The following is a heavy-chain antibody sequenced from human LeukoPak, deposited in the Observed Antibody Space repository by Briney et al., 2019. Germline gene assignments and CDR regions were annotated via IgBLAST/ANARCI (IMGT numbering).Heavy chain of an antibody. J-gene: IGHJ4*02. CDR3: AKDRGTIFGDY. CDR2: INSDGSNT. CDR1: GFTFSSYW. Sequence: GGSLRLSCAASGFTFSSYWMHWVRQAPGKGLVWVSRINSDGSNTIYADSVKGRFTFSRDNAKNTLYPQMNSLRAEDTAVYYCAKDRGTIFGDYWGQGTLVTVSS. D-gene: IGHD3-10*02. V-gene: IGHV3-74*01.